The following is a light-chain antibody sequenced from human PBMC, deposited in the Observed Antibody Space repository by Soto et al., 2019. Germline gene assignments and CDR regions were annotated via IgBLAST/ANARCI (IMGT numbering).Light chain of an antibody. CDR2: DVN. CDR3: SSYTSSSTLV. Sequence: QSVLTQPASVSGSSGQSITISCTGTSSDVGGYDSVSWYQQHPGKSPKLMIYDVNNRPSGVSNRFSGSKSGNTASLTISGLQTEDEADYYCSSYTSSSTLVFGGGTKVTVL. J-gene: IGLJ2*01. CDR1: SSDVGGYDS. V-gene: IGLV2-14*03.